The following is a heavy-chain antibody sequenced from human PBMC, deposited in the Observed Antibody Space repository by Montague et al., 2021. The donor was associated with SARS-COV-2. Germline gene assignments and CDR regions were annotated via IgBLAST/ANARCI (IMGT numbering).Heavy chain of an antibody. CDR3: ASVCPRAWRQLDC. V-gene: IGHV4-4*02. CDR1: GGSISSLAW. J-gene: IGHJ4*02. D-gene: IGHD3-16*01. CDR2: IYRYGKT. Sequence: SETLSLTCDVSGGSISSLAWWSCVRHPPAKGLEWLGEIYRYGKTNYHKSLQSRVSMTVDKSNNQLSLRLTSVTAADTAVYYCASVCPRAWRQLDCWGQGTLVTVSS.